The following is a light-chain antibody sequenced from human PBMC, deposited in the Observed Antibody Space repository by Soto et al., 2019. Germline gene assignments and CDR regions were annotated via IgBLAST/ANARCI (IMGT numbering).Light chain of an antibody. Sequence: AIQMTQSPSSLSASVGDRVTITCRASQDINNDLGWYQQKSGKAPKLLIYGASTLQSGVLSRFSVSGSGTDFTPTISSPQPEDCAGYYCLQEYRYPLTFGQGTKVDIK. CDR1: QDINND. CDR2: GAS. CDR3: LQEYRYPLT. V-gene: IGKV1-6*01. J-gene: IGKJ2*01.